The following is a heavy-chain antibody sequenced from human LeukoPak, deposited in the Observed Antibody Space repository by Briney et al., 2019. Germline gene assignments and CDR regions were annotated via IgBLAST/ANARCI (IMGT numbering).Heavy chain of an antibody. CDR3: ARDPPYGGQDAFDI. Sequence: PSETLSLTCTVSGASISSTSYYWGWLRQPPGKGLEWIGSTYYSGSTYYNPSLKSRVTISVDTSKNQFSLKLSSVTAADTAVYYCARDPPYGGQDAFDIWGQGTMVTVSS. J-gene: IGHJ3*02. D-gene: IGHD4-23*01. CDR2: TYYSGST. CDR1: GASISSTSYY. V-gene: IGHV4-39*07.